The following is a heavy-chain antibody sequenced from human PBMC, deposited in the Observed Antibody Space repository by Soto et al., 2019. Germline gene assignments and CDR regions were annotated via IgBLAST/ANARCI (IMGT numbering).Heavy chain of an antibody. CDR3: AGCSGYGLFDY. J-gene: IGHJ4*02. CDR1: GGSISSYY. V-gene: IGHV4-59*01. CDR2: IYYSGST. Sequence: SETLSLTCTVSGGSISSYYWSWIRQPPGKGLEWIGYIYYSGSTNYNPSLKSRVTISVDTSKNQFSLKLSSVTAADTAVYYCAGCSGYGLFDYWGQGTLVTVSS. D-gene: IGHD3-22*01.